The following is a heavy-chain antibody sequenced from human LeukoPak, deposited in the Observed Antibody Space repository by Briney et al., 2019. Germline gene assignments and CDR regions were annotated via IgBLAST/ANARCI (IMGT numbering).Heavy chain of an antibody. CDR1: GGSFSGYY. CDR3: ARFPDTAMGVGSDY. Sequence: SETLSLTCAVYGGSFSGYYRSWIRQPPGKGLEWIGEINHSGSTNYNPSLKSRVTISVDTSKNQFSLKLSSVTAADTAVYYCARFPDTAMGVGSDYWGQGTLVTVSS. D-gene: IGHD5-18*01. V-gene: IGHV4-34*01. CDR2: INHSGST. J-gene: IGHJ4*02.